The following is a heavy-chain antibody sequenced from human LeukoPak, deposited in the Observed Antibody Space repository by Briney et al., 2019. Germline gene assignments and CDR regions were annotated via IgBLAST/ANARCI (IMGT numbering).Heavy chain of an antibody. J-gene: IGHJ3*02. CDR3: ARDYGSPADAFDI. D-gene: IGHD1-26*01. CDR2: INPNSGGT. V-gene: IGHV1-2*02. Sequence: GASVKVSCKASGYTFTGYHMHWVRQAPGQGLEWMGWINPNSGGTNYAQKFQGRVIMTRDTSISTAYVELSRLGSDDTAVYYCARDYGSPADAFDIWGQGTMVTVSS. CDR1: GYTFTGYH.